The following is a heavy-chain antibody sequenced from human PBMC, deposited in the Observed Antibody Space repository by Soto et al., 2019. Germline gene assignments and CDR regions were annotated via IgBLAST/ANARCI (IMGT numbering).Heavy chain of an antibody. CDR1: GFTFSSHA. V-gene: IGHV3-23*01. CDR2: ISGSGGST. J-gene: IGHJ3*01. Sequence: GGSLRLSCAASGFTFSSHAMSWVRQAPGKGLEWVSAISGSGGSTYYADSVKGRLTISRDNSKNTLYLQMNSLRAEDAALYYCAKYYCDGTGFDAFDFWGQGTTVP. CDR3: AKYYCDGTGFDAFDF. D-gene: IGHD3-22*01.